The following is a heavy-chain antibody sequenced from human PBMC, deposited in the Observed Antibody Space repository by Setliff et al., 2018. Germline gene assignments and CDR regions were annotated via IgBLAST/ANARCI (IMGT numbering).Heavy chain of an antibody. CDR3: ARDFSTGSSS. D-gene: IGHD2-8*02. Sequence: GGSLRLSCAASGFIFRNYGIHWVRQTPGKGLEWVAVMWSDGTKKYYADSVKGRFTVSRDISRNTVFLDMNSLRAEDTAVYHCARDFSTGSSSWGQGTLVTVSS. CDR2: MWSDGTKK. CDR1: GFIFRNYG. V-gene: IGHV3-33*01. J-gene: IGHJ5*02.